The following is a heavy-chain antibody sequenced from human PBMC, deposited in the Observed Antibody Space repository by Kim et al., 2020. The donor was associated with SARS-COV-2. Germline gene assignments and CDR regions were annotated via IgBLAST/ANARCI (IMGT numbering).Heavy chain of an antibody. CDR1: GYSFTSYW. D-gene: IGHD6-19*01. Sequence: GASLKISCKGSGYSFTSYWIGWVRQMPGKGLEWMGFIYPGDSDTRYSPSFQGQVTISADKSISTAYLQWSSLKASDTAMYYCARHVGSGWFTDAFDIWGQGTMVTVSS. J-gene: IGHJ3*02. CDR3: ARHVGSGWFTDAFDI. V-gene: IGHV5-51*01. CDR2: IYPGDSDT.